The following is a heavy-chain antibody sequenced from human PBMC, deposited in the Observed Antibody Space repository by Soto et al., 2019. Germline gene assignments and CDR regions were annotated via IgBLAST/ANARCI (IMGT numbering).Heavy chain of an antibody. V-gene: IGHV3-48*02. CDR2: ISSSSSTI. CDR1: GFTFSSYS. J-gene: IGHJ6*02. CDR3: ARRHRSQYYYYGMDV. Sequence: GGSLRLSCAASGFTFSSYSMNWVRQAPGKGLEWVSYISSSSSTIYYADSVKGRFTISRDNAKNSLYLQMNSLRDEDTAVYYCARRHRSQYYYYGMDVWGQGTTVTVSS.